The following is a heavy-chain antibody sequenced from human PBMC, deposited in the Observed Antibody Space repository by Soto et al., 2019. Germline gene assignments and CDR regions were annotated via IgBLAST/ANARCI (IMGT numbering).Heavy chain of an antibody. Sequence: QVQLVQSGAEEKKPGASVKVSCKASGYTFTSYAMHWVRQAPGQRLEWMGWINAGNGNTKYSQKFQGRVTITRDTSTSTAYMELSIRRSEDTAVYYCARSIVVVTALDYWGQGTLVTVSS. CDR1: GYTFTSYA. CDR3: ARSIVVVTALDY. CDR2: INAGNGNT. V-gene: IGHV1-3*05. D-gene: IGHD2-21*02. J-gene: IGHJ4*02.